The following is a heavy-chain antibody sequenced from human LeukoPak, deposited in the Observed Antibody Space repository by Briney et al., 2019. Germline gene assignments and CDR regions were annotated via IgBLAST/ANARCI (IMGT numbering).Heavy chain of an antibody. Sequence: PTETLSLTCTVSGGSISNSNSYWGWIRQPPGMRQEWIGSIRYSGNTFYNPSLKSRVTISVDTSKNQFSLKLSSVTAADTAVYYCARSKVVVNAFDIWGQGTMVTVSS. V-gene: IGHV4-39*01. CDR3: ARSKVVVNAFDI. J-gene: IGHJ3*02. CDR1: GGSISNSNSY. CDR2: IRYSGNT. D-gene: IGHD3-22*01.